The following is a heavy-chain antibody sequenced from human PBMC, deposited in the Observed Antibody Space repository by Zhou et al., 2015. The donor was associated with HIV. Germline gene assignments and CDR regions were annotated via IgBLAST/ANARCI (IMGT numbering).Heavy chain of an antibody. V-gene: IGHV3-23*01. Sequence: EVQLLESGGGLVQPGGSLRLSCAASGFTFSSYAMSWFRQAPGKGLEWVSALSASGTSTYYAESVKGRFTISRDNSKNTLDLQMDSLTAEDAALYYCTKLYDNSGYFRWTTSWGRGTLVSVTS. CDR2: LSASGTST. J-gene: IGHJ4*02. D-gene: IGHD3-22*01. CDR1: GFTFSSYA. CDR3: TKLYDNSGYFRWTTS.